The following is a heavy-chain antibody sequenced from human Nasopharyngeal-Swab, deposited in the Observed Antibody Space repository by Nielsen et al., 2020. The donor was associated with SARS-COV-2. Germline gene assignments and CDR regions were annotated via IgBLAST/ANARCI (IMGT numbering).Heavy chain of an antibody. D-gene: IGHD5-18*01. CDR2: IYHSGST. CDR3: ARGYSWYYYGMDV. Sequence: WIRQPPGKGLEWIGEIYHSGSTNYNPSLKSRVTISVDKSKNQFSLKLSSVTAADTAVYYCARGYSWYYYGMDVWGQGTTVTVSS. V-gene: IGHV4-4*02. J-gene: IGHJ6*02.